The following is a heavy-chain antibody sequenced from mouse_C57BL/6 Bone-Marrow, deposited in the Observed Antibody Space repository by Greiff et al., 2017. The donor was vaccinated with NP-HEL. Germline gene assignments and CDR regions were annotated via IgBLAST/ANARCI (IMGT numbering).Heavy chain of an antibody. CDR2: IDPIRGGT. J-gene: IGHJ2*01. CDR3: ARYYYGSGYFDY. Sequence: QVQLQQPGAELVKPGASVKLSCKASGYTFTNYWMHWVTQRPGRGLEWIGRIDPIRGGTKSNEKFKSKATLTVAKPSSAAYMQLSSLTSEDAAVYYCARYYYGSGYFDYWGQGTTLTVSS. V-gene: IGHV1-72*01. CDR1: GYTFTNYW. D-gene: IGHD1-1*01.